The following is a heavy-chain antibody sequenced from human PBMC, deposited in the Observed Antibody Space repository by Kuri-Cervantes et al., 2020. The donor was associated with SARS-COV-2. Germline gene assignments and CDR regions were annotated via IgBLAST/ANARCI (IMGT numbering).Heavy chain of an antibody. D-gene: IGHD7-27*01. CDR1: GFTFSSYG. CDR3: ANGLIWGLDY. J-gene: IGHJ4*02. CDR2: IRYDGSNK. Sequence: GESLKISCAAPGFTFSSYGMHWVRQAPGKGLEWVAFIRYDGSNKYYADSVKGRFTISRDNSKNTLYLQMNSLRAEDTAVYYCANGLIWGLDYWGQGTLVTVSS. V-gene: IGHV3-30*02.